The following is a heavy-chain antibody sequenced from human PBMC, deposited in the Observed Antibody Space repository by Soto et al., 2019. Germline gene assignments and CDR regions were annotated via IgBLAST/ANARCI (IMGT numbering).Heavy chain of an antibody. J-gene: IGHJ4*02. V-gene: IGHV3-48*01. D-gene: IGHD2-15*01. CDR3: AREQVVVAALVH. CDR1: GFTFSSYS. Sequence: EVQLVQSGGGLVQPGGSLRLSCAASGFTFSSYSMNWVRQAPGKGLEWLSYISSGASTIHYADSVKGRFTISRDNAEKSVFLQMNSLSAEDTAVYYCAREQVVVAALVHWGQGTLVTVSS. CDR2: ISSGASTI.